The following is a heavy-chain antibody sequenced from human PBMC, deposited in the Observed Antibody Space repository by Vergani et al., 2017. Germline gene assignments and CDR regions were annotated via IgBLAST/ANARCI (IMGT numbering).Heavy chain of an antibody. V-gene: IGHV3-21*01. CDR1: GFTFSSYS. CDR2: ISSSSSYI. CDR3: ARELTPNIVVVPAAIRD. D-gene: IGHD2-2*02. J-gene: IGHJ4*02. Sequence: EVQLVESGGGLVKPGGSLRLSCAASGFTFSSYSMNWVRQAPGKGLEWVSSISSSSSYIYYADSVKGRFTISRDNAKNSLYLQMNSLRAEDTAVYYCARELTPNIVVVPAAIRDWGQGTLVTVSS.